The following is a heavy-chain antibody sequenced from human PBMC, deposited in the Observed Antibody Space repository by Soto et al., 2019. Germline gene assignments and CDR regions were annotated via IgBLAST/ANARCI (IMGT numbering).Heavy chain of an antibody. D-gene: IGHD4-17*01. J-gene: IGHJ3*01. CDR2: INSDGSST. V-gene: IGHV3-74*01. Sequence: PGGPLRLSFPASGFPFSSYWMHWVRHAPGKGLVRVSRINSDGSSTSYADSVKGRFTISRDNAKNSLYLQMNSLRAEDTALYYCAKDFDDYGDGPVWGQGTMVTVSS. CDR1: GFPFSSYW. CDR3: AKDFDDYGDGPV.